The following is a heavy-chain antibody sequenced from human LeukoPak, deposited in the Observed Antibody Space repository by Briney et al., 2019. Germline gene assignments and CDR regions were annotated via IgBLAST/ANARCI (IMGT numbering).Heavy chain of an antibody. CDR3: ARSKWGSVNYSDY. J-gene: IGHJ4*02. D-gene: IGHD7-27*01. CDR1: GYRFADYF. Sequence: GASVKVSXKASGYRFADYFIHWVRQAPGQGLEWMGRINPTTGGTNSAQRFQGRVTMTRDTSISSAYMELSSLRSDDTALYYCARSKWGSVNYSDYWGQGTLVTVSS. V-gene: IGHV1-2*06. CDR2: INPTTGGT.